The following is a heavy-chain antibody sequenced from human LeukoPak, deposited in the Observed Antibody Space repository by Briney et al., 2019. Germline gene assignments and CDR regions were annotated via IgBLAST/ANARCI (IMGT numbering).Heavy chain of an antibody. D-gene: IGHD3-22*01. J-gene: IGHJ4*02. CDR3: AKDYLDRGYYDSSGYYDY. V-gene: IGHV3-23*01. CDR1: GFTFSSYA. Sequence: GGSLRLSCAASGFTFSSYAMSWVRQAPGKGLEWVSAISGSGGSTYYADSVKGRFTISRDNSKNTLYLQMNSLRAEDTAVYYCAKDYLDRGYYDSSGYYDYWGQGTLVTVSS. CDR2: ISGSGGST.